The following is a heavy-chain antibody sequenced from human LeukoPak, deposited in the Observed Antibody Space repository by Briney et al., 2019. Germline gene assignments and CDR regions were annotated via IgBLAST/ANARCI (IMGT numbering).Heavy chain of an antibody. CDR2: ICSGGST. D-gene: IGHD3-9*01. Sequence: GGSLRLSCAASGFTVSSNYMSWVRQAPGKGLEWVSVICSGGSTYYADSVKGRFTVSRDNSKNTLYLQMNSLRAEDTAVYYCARGRRGILTDYYKYYFDYWGQGTLVTVSS. V-gene: IGHV3-66*01. CDR3: ARGRRGILTDYYKYYFDY. CDR1: GFTVSSNY. J-gene: IGHJ4*02.